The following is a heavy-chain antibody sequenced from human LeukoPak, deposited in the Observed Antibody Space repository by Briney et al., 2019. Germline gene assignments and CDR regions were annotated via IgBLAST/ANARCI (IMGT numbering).Heavy chain of an antibody. D-gene: IGHD5-18*01. CDR2: TYYSGSN. CDR1: GGSISSSSYY. J-gene: IGHJ3*02. V-gene: IGHV4-39*07. CDR3: PRRGRLDTAMQAFDI. Sequence: PSETLSLTCTVSGGSISSSSYYWRWIRQPPGVGLEWIGRTYYSGSNHYNPYLKSRVTISVDTSKNQFSLKLNSVTAADTAVYYCPRRGRLDTAMQAFDIWGQGRMVTVSP.